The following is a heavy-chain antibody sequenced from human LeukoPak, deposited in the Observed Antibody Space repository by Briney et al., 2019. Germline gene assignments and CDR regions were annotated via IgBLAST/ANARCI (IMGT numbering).Heavy chain of an antibody. V-gene: IGHV1-18*01. J-gene: IGHJ4*02. CDR1: GYTFPTYG. CDR3: ARYSGWSLKYFDY. D-gene: IGHD6-19*01. CDR2: IDVYNDNT. Sequence: ASVKVSCKASGYTFPTYGINWVRQAPGQGLEWIGWIDVYNDNTNYAPKLQGRVTLTTDTSTSTAYMELNSLTSDDTAVYYCARYSGWSLKYFDYWGQVTLVTVSS.